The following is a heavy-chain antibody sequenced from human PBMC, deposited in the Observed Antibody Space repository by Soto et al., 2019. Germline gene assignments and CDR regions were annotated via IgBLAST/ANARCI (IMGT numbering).Heavy chain of an antibody. J-gene: IGHJ5*02. Sequence: ASVKVSCKASGYTFTSYGISWVRQAPGQGLERMGWISAYNGNTNYAQKLQGRVTMTTDTSTSTAYMELRSLRSDDTAVYYCARDSWDTARDWFDPWGQGTLVTVSS. V-gene: IGHV1-18*04. D-gene: IGHD5-18*01. CDR3: ARDSWDTARDWFDP. CDR2: ISAYNGNT. CDR1: GYTFTSYG.